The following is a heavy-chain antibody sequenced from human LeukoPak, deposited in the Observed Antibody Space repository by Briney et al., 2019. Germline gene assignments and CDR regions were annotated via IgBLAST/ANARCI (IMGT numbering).Heavy chain of an antibody. J-gene: IGHJ6*02. Sequence: LTGGSLRLSCAASGFTFSSYAMNWVRQAPGKGLEWVSTISGSGGSTNYADSVKGRFTISRDNSNNTLFLQMNSLRAEDTAIYYCAKSLGYCSGNNCYGMDVWGQGTTVTVSS. D-gene: IGHD2-15*01. CDR1: GFTFSSYA. CDR2: ISGSGGST. V-gene: IGHV3-23*01. CDR3: AKSLGYCSGNNCYGMDV.